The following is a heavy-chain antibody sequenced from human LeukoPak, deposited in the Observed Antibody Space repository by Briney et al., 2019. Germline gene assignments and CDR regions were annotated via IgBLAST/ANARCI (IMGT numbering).Heavy chain of an antibody. CDR2: INPNSGGT. J-gene: IGHJ4*02. CDR1: GYTFTDYY. Sequence: ASVKVSCKASGYTFTDYYIHWVRQAPGQGLEWMGWINPNSGGTNSAQKFQGRVTMTKDTSISTAYMELSRLRSDDTAVYFCARARAVVDYWGQGTLVTVSS. CDR3: ARARAVVDY. D-gene: IGHD6-19*01. V-gene: IGHV1-2*02.